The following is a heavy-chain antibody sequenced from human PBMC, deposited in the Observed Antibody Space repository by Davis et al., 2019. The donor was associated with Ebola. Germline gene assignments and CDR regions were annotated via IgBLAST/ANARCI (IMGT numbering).Heavy chain of an antibody. CDR2: ISWNSGSV. CDR3: ARGVGGYYFDY. Sequence: SLKISCAASGFTFGDYAMHWVRQGPGKGLEWVSGISWNSGSVAYADSVKGRFTISRDNAKNSLYLQMNSLRDEDTAVYYCARGVGGYYFDYWGQGTLVTVSS. CDR1: GFTFGDYA. J-gene: IGHJ4*02. V-gene: IGHV3-9*01. D-gene: IGHD1-26*01.